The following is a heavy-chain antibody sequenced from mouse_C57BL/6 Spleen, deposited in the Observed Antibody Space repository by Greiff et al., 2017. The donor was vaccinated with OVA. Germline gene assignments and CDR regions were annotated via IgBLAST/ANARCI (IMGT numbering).Heavy chain of an antibody. V-gene: IGHV5-16*01. CDR3: ARDTAYYFDY. CDR1: GFTFSDYY. CDR2: INYDGSST. J-gene: IGHJ2*01. Sequence: EVMLVESAGGLVQPGSSMKLSCTASGFTFSDYYMAWVRQVPEKGLEWVANINYDGSSTYYLDSLKSRFIISRDNAKNILYLQMSSLKSEDTATYYCARDTAYYFDYWGQGTTLTVSS.